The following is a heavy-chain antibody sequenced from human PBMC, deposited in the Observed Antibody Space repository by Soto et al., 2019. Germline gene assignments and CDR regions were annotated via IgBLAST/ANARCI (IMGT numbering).Heavy chain of an antibody. CDR1: GFTFSSYA. V-gene: IGHV3-23*01. CDR2: ISGSGGST. CDR3: GTERKYCSSTSCYNPQILWYGMDV. J-gene: IGHJ6*02. Sequence: GGSLRLSGAASGFTFSSYAMSWVRQAPGKGLEWGSAISGSGGSTYYADSVKGRFTISGDNSKNTLCLLMNSLRAEATAVYYRGTERKYCSSTSCYNPQILWYGMDVGGQGTTVTVSS. D-gene: IGHD2-2*02.